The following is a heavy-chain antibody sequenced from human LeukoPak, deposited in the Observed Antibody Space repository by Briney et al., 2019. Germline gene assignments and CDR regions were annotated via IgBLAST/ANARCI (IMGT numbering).Heavy chain of an antibody. CDR1: GSTFTTYW. Sequence: GESLRLSCEASGSTFTTYWLGGVRQPPGKGREWVANIKQDGTEKYYVDSVRGRFTISRDNAKNSLYLQMTSLRAEDTAVYYCAREVGGGRRSYYYYMDVWGKGTTVTVS. CDR2: IKQDGTEK. D-gene: IGHD3-16*01. J-gene: IGHJ6*03. CDR3: AREVGGGRRSYYYYMDV. V-gene: IGHV3-7*01.